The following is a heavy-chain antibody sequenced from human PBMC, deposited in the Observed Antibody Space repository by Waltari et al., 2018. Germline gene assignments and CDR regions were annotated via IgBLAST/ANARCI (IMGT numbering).Heavy chain of an antibody. J-gene: IGHJ4*02. CDR1: CGPIRSYY. V-gene: IGHV4-4*09. D-gene: IGHD2-8*01. CDR2: IYTDETT. Sequence: QVRLLASGQGLVKPSETLSLSGTVACGPIRSYYWSWVRQPQAKGLEWIGYIYTDETTKYNPSLESRVTMSVDTSKNQIALNLSSVTAADTAIYYCVKMGSAIFNYFDKWGQGTLVSVSS. CDR3: VKMGSAIFNYFDK.